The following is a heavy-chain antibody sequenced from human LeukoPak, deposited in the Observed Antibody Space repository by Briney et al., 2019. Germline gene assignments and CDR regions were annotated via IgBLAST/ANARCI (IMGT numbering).Heavy chain of an antibody. V-gene: IGHV1-2*02. D-gene: IGHD5-24*01. CDR2: INPKSGGT. J-gene: IGHJ4*02. CDR3: ARDGYNPIDY. CDR1: GYTFTDYY. Sequence: ASVKVSCRASGYTFTDYYIHWVRQAPGQGPEWLGWINPKSGGTNAAQISQGRVTMTRDTSISTAYMELSRLRSDDTAVYYCARDGYNPIDYWGQGTLVTVSS.